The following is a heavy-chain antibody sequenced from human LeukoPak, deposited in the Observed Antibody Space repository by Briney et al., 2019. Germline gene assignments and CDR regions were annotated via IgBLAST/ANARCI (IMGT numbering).Heavy chain of an antibody. CDR3: ARVAGYSSSSAFGY. V-gene: IGHV4-59*10. Sequence: SETLSLTCAVYGGSFSGYYWSWTRQPAGKGLEWIGRIYTSGSTNYNPSLKSRVTMSVDTSKNQFSLKLSSVTAADTAVYYCARVAGYSSSSAFGYWGQGTLVTVSS. CDR1: GGSFSGYY. CDR2: IYTSGST. J-gene: IGHJ4*02. D-gene: IGHD6-6*01.